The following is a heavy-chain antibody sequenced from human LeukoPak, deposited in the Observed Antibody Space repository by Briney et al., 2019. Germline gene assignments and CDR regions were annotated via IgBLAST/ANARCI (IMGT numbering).Heavy chain of an antibody. CDR2: IIPIFGTA. V-gene: IGHV1-69*05. CDR1: GGTFSSYA. CDR3: ARDSRLVIGAFDI. J-gene: IGHJ3*02. Sequence: SVKVSCKTSGGTFSSYAISWLRQAPGQGLEWMGRIIPIFGTANYAQKFQGRVTITTDESTSTDYMELSSLRSEDTAVYYCARDSRLVIGAFDIWGQGTMVTVSS. D-gene: IGHD3-9*01.